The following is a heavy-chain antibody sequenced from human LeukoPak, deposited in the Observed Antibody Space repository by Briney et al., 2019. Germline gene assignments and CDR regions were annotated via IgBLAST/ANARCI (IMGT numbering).Heavy chain of an antibody. Sequence: GSSVKVSCKASGGTFSSYAISWVRQAPGQGLEWIGGIIPIFGTANYAQKFQGRVTITTDESTSTAYMELSSLRSEDTAVYYCASTHRYSYGYEGVYWGQGTLVTVSS. V-gene: IGHV1-69*05. CDR2: IIPIFGTA. J-gene: IGHJ4*02. D-gene: IGHD5-18*01. CDR3: ASTHRYSYGYEGVY. CDR1: GGTFSSYA.